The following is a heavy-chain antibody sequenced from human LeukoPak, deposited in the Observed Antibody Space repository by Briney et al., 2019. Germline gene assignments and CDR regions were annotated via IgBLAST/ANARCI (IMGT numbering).Heavy chain of an antibody. CDR3: ARGVSFGYDIRWDFDY. Sequence: SVKVSCKASGGTFSSYAISWVRQAPGQGLEWMGGVIPIFGTANYAQKFQGRVTITADESTSTAYMELSSLRSEDTAVYYCARGVSFGYDIRWDFDYWGQGTLVTVSS. J-gene: IGHJ4*02. D-gene: IGHD5-12*01. CDR1: GGTFSSYA. CDR2: VIPIFGTA. V-gene: IGHV1-69*13.